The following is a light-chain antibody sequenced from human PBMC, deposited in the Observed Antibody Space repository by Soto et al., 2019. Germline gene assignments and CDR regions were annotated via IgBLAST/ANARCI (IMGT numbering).Light chain of an antibody. CDR3: QSYDSSLRGPLV. V-gene: IGLV1-40*01. CDR2: GNT. CDR1: SSNIGAGYD. Sequence: QSVLTQPPSVSGAPGQRVTISCTGSSSNIGAGYDLHWYQQLPGAAPKLLIYGNTNRPSGVPDRFSGSKSGTSASLAITGLQAEDEADYYCQSYDSSLRGPLVFGGGTQLTVL. J-gene: IGLJ2*01.